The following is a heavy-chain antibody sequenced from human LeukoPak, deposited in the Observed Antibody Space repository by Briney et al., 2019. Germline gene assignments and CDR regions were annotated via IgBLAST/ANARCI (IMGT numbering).Heavy chain of an antibody. CDR2: IYYIGTT. CDR1: GGSISGKY. CDR3: ARTTEGYAGGPGYSYYYYMDV. D-gene: IGHD5-12*01. J-gene: IGHJ6*03. Sequence: PSETLSLTCSVSGGSISGKYWSWIRQSPGKGLEWIGYIYYIGTTKYNPSLKSRVTISIDTSKNQFSLKLRSVTAADTAVYYCARTTEGYAGGPGYSYYYYMDVWGKGTTVTISS. V-gene: IGHV4-59*01.